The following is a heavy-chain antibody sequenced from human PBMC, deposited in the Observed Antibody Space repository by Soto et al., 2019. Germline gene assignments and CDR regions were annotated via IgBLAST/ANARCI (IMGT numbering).Heavy chain of an antibody. V-gene: IGHV3-7*04. CDR1: GFNFSRYW. D-gene: IGHD1-26*01. CDR3: AREDGTLDY. Sequence: VQLVESGGGLVQPGGSLRLSCAASGFNFSRYWMNWVRQAPGKGLEWVANSRPDTDDRFHADSVKGRFSISRDNAKKSVFLQMNSLRVGDKAVYYCAREDGTLDYWGQGTLVTVSS. CDR2: SRPDTDDR. J-gene: IGHJ4*02.